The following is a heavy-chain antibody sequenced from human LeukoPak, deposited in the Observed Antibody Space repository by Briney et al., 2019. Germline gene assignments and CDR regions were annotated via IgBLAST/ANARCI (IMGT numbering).Heavy chain of an antibody. CDR3: ARLSQKRMVRGVKHYP. D-gene: IGHD3-10*01. Sequence: ASVKVSCKASGYTFTSYDINWVRQATGQGLEWMGWMNPNSGNTGYAQKFQGRVTMTRNTSISTAYMELSSLRSEDTAVYYCARLSQKRMVRGVKHYPWGQGTLVTVSS. CDR1: GYTFTSYD. J-gene: IGHJ5*02. CDR2: MNPNSGNT. V-gene: IGHV1-8*01.